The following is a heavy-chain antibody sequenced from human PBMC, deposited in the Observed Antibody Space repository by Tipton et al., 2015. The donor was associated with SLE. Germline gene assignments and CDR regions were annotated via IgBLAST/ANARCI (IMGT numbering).Heavy chain of an antibody. J-gene: IGHJ3*02. V-gene: IGHV3-23*01. Sequence: SLRLSCAASGLTFSSYAMTWVRQAPGKGLEWVSGISGSGGNTYYADSVKGRFTISRDNSKNTLYLQMNSPRAEDTAVYYCARVGMTTVTTREGAFDIWGQGTMVTVSS. D-gene: IGHD4-17*01. CDR2: ISGSGGNT. CDR3: ARVGMTTVTTREGAFDI. CDR1: GLTFSSYA.